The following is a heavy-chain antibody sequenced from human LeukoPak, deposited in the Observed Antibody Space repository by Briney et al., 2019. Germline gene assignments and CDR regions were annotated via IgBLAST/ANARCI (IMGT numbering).Heavy chain of an antibody. D-gene: IGHD2-2*01. V-gene: IGHV4-34*01. CDR3: ARGRGSSTSSNWFDP. CDR2: INHSGST. Sequence: PSETLSLTCAVYGGSFSGYYWSWIRQPPGKGLEWIGEINHSGSTNYNPSLKSRVTISVDTSKNQFSLKLSSVAAADTAVYYCARGRGSSTSSNWFDPWGHGTLVTVSS. J-gene: IGHJ5*02. CDR1: GGSFSGYY.